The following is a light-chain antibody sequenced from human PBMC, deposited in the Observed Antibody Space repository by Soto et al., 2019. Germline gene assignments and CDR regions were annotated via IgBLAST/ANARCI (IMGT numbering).Light chain of an antibody. CDR2: EVS. CDR1: SSDVGGYNY. Sequence: QSALTQPASVSGSPGQSITISCTGTSSDVGGYNYVSWYQQHPGKAPKLIIYEVSNRPSGVSNRFSGSKSGTTASLTISGLPAEDEADYYCNSYTSKSTGVFGTGTKLTVL. J-gene: IGLJ1*01. CDR3: NSYTSKSTGV. V-gene: IGLV2-14*01.